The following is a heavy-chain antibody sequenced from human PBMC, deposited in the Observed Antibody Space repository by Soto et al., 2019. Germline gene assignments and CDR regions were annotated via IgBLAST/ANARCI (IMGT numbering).Heavy chain of an antibody. D-gene: IGHD2-15*01. J-gene: IGHJ5*02. V-gene: IGHV3-23*01. CDR2: ISGSGGST. CDR1: GFTFSSYA. Sequence: GGSLRLSCAASGFTFSSYAMSWVRQAPGKGLEWVSAISGSGGSTYYADSVKGRFTISRDNSKNTLYPQMNSLRAEDTAVYYCANAYCSGGSCYHPDNWFDPWGQGTLVTVSS. CDR3: ANAYCSGGSCYHPDNWFDP.